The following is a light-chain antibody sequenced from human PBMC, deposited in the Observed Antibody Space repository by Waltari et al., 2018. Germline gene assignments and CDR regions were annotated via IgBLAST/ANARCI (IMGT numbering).Light chain of an antibody. CDR1: QSVSSS. V-gene: IGKV3-15*01. CDR2: GAS. CDR3: QQYNDWPQT. Sequence: IVMTQSPGTLSVSPGERATLSCRASQSVSSSVAWYQQKPGQAPRLLIYGASTRATGFPARFSGSGSGTEFTLTISSLQSEDFAVFYCQQYNDWPQTFSQGTRVEI. J-gene: IGKJ1*01.